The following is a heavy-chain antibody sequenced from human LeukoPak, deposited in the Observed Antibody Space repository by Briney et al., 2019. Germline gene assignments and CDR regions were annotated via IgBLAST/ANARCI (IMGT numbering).Heavy chain of an antibody. CDR3: ARVRALNSGDDI. D-gene: IGHD3-10*01. CDR1: GFTFNIYS. V-gene: IGHV3-21*01. CDR2: ITSTSGYI. Sequence: GGSLRLSCAASGFTFNIYSMHWVRQPPGKGLEWVSIITSTSGYIDYADSVKGRFTISRGNAKNSLYLQMNSLRAEDTAVYYCARVRALNSGDDIWGQGTMVTVSS. J-gene: IGHJ3*02.